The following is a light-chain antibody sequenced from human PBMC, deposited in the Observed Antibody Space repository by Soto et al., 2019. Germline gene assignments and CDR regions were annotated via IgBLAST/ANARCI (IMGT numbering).Light chain of an antibody. CDR2: RAS. V-gene: IGKV1-5*03. Sequence: IQVTQSPPTLSASVGVSVTITCRASQNINTYLAWYPHKPGRAPMLLIYRASSLENGVPSRFGGRGSGTEFIFTISSLQPYDSSTYYCQQNSSDSTFGQGTKVEIK. CDR3: QQNSSDST. J-gene: IGKJ1*01. CDR1: QNINTY.